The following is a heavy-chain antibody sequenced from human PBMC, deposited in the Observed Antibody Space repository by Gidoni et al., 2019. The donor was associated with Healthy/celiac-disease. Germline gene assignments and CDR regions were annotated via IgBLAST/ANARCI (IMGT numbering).Heavy chain of an antibody. Sequence: QVQLVESGGGVVQPGRSLRHSCAESGFTFSSYGMRWVRQAPGKGLEWVAVIWYDGSNIYYADSVKGRFTISRDNSKNTLYLQMNSLRAEDTAVYYCARVPCSSTSCARRYFDYWGQGTLVTVSS. J-gene: IGHJ4*02. CDR1: GFTFSSYG. CDR3: ARVPCSSTSCARRYFDY. CDR2: IWYDGSNI. D-gene: IGHD2-2*01. V-gene: IGHV3-33*01.